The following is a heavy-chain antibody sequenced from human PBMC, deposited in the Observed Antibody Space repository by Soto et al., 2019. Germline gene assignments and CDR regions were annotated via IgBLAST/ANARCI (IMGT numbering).Heavy chain of an antibody. D-gene: IGHD6-19*01. CDR1: GYTFISYS. CDR3: AREGRLVHPNWFDS. Sequence: ASVKVSCKVSGYTFISYSMHWVRQAPGQRLEWMGWINVGNGNTKYSQKIQGSVTITIDTSASTGYMELSSLRSDDTAFYYCAREGRLVHPNWFDSWGQGTQVTGSS. V-gene: IGHV1-3*01. J-gene: IGHJ5*01. CDR2: INVGNGNT.